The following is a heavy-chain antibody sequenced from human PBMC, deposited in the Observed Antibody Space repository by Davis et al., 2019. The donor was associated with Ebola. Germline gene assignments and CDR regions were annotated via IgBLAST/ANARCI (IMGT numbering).Heavy chain of an antibody. D-gene: IGHD6-13*01. CDR3: ARDPQILVRDYYYYYGMDV. Sequence: GGSLRLSCSASGFTFSSYAMHWVRQAPGKGLEYVSAISSNGGSTYYADSVKGRFTISRDNSKNTLYLQMSSLRDEDTAVYYCARDPQILVRDYYYYYGMDVWGQGTTVTVSS. CDR1: GFTFSSYA. CDR2: ISSNGGST. J-gene: IGHJ6*02. V-gene: IGHV3-64D*08.